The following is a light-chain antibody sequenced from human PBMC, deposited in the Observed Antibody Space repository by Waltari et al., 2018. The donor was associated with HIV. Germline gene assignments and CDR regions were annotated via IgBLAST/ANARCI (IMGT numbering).Light chain of an antibody. CDR2: GAS. V-gene: IGKV3-20*01. J-gene: IGKJ5*01. Sequence: IVLTQSPGPLPLSLGERATLSCRASPSVSSSYLAWYQQKPGQAPRHLIYGASSRATGIPDRFSVSGFGTDFSLSISRLEPVDFAVYYCEQYGSAPITFGQGTRLEIK. CDR1: PSVSSSY. CDR3: EQYGSAPIT.